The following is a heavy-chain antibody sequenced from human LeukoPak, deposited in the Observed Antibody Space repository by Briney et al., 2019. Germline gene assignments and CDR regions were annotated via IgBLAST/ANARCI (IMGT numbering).Heavy chain of an antibody. CDR3: ARDYGDYSYFDY. V-gene: IGHV1-3*01. Sequence: ASVKVSCKASGYTFTTYALNWVGQAPGQRLEGMGWINPGNDNTKYSQKFQGRLTITRDTSASAAYMELSNLRSGDTAVYYCARDYGDYSYFDYWGHGTLVTVSS. D-gene: IGHD4-17*01. CDR2: INPGNDNT. CDR1: GYTFTTYA. J-gene: IGHJ4*01.